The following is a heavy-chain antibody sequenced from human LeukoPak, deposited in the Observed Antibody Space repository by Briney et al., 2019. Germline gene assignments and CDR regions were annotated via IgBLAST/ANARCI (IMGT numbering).Heavy chain of an antibody. J-gene: IGHJ4*02. D-gene: IGHD2-15*01. CDR3: ASEYCSGGNCYFDY. CDR1: EYSFATYW. V-gene: IGHV5-51*01. Sequence: PGESLKISCKGSEYSFATYWIGWARQMPGQGLEWMGIIFPGDSDTRYSPSFQGQVTISADKSISTAYLQWSSLKASDTAIYYCASEYCSGGNCYFDYWGQGTLVTVSS. CDR2: IFPGDSDT.